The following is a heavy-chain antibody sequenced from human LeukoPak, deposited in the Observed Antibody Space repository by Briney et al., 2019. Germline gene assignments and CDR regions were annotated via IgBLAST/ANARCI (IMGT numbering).Heavy chain of an antibody. J-gene: IGHJ4*02. V-gene: IGHV3-15*01. CDR3: TTEGGWSFYFDY. Sequence: PGRSLRLSCRGSGFIFGDYAMSWVRQAPGKGLEWVGRIKSKTDGGTPDYAAPVKGRFTISRDDSKNTLYLQMNSLKTEDTAVYYCTTEGGWSFYFDYWGQGTLVTVSS. D-gene: IGHD2-15*01. CDR1: GFIFGDYA. CDR2: IKSKTDGGTP.